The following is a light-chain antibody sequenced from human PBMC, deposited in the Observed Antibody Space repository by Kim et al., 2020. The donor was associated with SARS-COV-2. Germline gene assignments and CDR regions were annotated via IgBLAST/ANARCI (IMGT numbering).Light chain of an antibody. CDR1: SGSIASTY. CDR2: EDN. Sequence: KTVTISSTRSSGSIASTYVQWYQQRPGSAPTTVIYEDNQRPSGVPDRFSGSIDSSPNSASLTISGLKTEDEADYFCQSYDDSNQVFGGGTQLTVL. V-gene: IGLV6-57*03. J-gene: IGLJ3*02. CDR3: QSYDDSNQV.